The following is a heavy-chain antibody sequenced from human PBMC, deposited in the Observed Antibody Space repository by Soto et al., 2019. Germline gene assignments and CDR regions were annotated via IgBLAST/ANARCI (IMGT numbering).Heavy chain of an antibody. J-gene: IGHJ4*02. CDR3: AREWSLSAAAPGY. D-gene: IGHD6-25*01. V-gene: IGHV3-30-3*01. CDR2: ISNAGLNI. CDR1: GFTFSAYT. Sequence: QVQLVESGGGVVQPGRSLRLSCSASGFTFSAYTMHWVRQAPGKGLECVAAISNAGLNIHFADSVKGRFTISRDNSTNTLYLQMNSLRAEDTAVYYCAREWSLSAAAPGYWGQGTLVTVSS.